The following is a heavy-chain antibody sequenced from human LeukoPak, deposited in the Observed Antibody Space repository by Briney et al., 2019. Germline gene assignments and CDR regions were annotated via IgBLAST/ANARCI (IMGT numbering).Heavy chain of an antibody. Sequence: PSETLSLTCTVSGGSISSYYWSWIRQPPGKGLEWIGYIYYSGSTNYNPSLKSRVTISVDTSKNQFSLKLSSVTAADTAVYYCARHVSSMSAFDIWGQGTMVTVSS. CDR1: GGSISSYY. D-gene: IGHD2-8*01. V-gene: IGHV4-59*08. CDR3: ARHVSSMSAFDI. J-gene: IGHJ3*02. CDR2: IYYSGST.